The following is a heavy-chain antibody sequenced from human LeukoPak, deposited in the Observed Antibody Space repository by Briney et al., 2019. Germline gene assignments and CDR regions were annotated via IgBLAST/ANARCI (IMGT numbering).Heavy chain of an antibody. V-gene: IGHV4-59*01. Sequence: SETLSLTCTVSGGSISSYYWSWIRQPPGKGLEWIGFIFYSGTTNYNPSLKSRVTISVDTSKNQFSLKLSSVTAADTAVYYCARETSQKGAHYMDVWGKGTTVTISS. CDR1: GGSISSYY. D-gene: IGHD3-16*01. CDR3: ARETSQKGAHYMDV. J-gene: IGHJ6*03. CDR2: IFYSGTT.